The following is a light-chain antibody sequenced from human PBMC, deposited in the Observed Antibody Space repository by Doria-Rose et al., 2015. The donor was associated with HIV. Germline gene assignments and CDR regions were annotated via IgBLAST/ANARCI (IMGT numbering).Light chain of an antibody. V-gene: IGKV3-20*01. CDR1: QSFSSTS. CDR2: DGS. CDR3: HQYGTSWT. Sequence: TQSPGTLSFSPEERATLSCRASQSFSSTSLAWYQQKPGQAPSLLIYDGSTRATGIPDRFSASGSVTDFTLTINRLEPEDFALYYCHQYGTSWTFGQGTKVEI. J-gene: IGKJ1*01.